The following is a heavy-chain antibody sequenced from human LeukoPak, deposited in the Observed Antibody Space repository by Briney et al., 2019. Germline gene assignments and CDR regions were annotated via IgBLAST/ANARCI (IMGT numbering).Heavy chain of an antibody. V-gene: IGHV3-23*01. CDR3: AKDLSTVTTGFGYFDS. J-gene: IGHJ4*02. D-gene: IGHD4-17*01. Sequence: PGGSLRLSCAASGFTFSSYAMGWVRQAPGKGLEWVSLISNRGDSTYYADSVKGRFTISRDNSKNTLYLQMNSLRAEDTAIYYCAKDLSTVTTGFGYFDSWGQGTLVTVSS. CDR2: ISNRGDST. CDR1: GFTFSSYA.